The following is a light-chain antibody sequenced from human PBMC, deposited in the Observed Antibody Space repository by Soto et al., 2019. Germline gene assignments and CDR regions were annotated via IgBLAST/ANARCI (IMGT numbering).Light chain of an antibody. CDR3: QQYNNWPPT. CDR2: GAS. J-gene: IGKJ1*01. V-gene: IGKV3-20*01. CDR1: QTVSSTY. Sequence: EIVLTQSPGTLSLSPGERATLSCRASQTVSSTYLAWYQQKPGQAPGLLIFGASNRATGIPDRFSGSGSGTDFTLTISSLQSEDFAVYYCQQYNNWPPTFGQGTKVDIK.